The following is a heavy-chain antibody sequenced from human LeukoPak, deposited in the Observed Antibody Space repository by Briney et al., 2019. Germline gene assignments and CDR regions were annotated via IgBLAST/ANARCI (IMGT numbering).Heavy chain of an antibody. CDR2: IKSKTEGGTT. CDR3: TTDRGGSLYYYDSSGYDY. Sequence: KPGGSLRLSCAASGFPFTNAWMSWVRQAPGKGLEWVGRIKSKTEGGTTDYAAPVKGRFTISRDDSKNRLYLQMNSLQTEDTAMYYCTTDRGGSLYYYDSSGYDYWGQGTLVTVSS. V-gene: IGHV3-15*01. J-gene: IGHJ4*02. CDR1: GFPFTNAW. D-gene: IGHD3-22*01.